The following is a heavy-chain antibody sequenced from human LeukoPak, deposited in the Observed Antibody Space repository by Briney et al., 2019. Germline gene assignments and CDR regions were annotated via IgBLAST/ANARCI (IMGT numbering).Heavy chain of an antibody. V-gene: IGHV3-23*01. Sequence: GGSLRLSCAASGFSFSTYTMNWVRQAPGKGLEWVSAINGRGDSTFYADSVKGQFTISRDNSKSTVYLQMNSLRADDTAVYYCAKESQTGDYFTSDFWGQGTLVTVSS. J-gene: IGHJ4*02. CDR3: AKESQTGDYFTSDF. CDR1: GFSFSTYT. D-gene: IGHD4-17*01. CDR2: INGRGDST.